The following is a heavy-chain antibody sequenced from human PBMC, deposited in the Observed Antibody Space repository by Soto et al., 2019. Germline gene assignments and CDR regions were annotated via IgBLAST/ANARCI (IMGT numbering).Heavy chain of an antibody. D-gene: IGHD6-13*01. Sequence: KTSETLSLTCAVSGYSISSGYYWGWIRQPPGKGLEWIGSIYHSGSTYYNPSLKSRVTISADTSKNQFSLKLSSVTAADTAVYYCARGSSWYLSLAPANRMWFDPWGQGTLVTVSS. J-gene: IGHJ5*02. V-gene: IGHV4-38-2*01. CDR2: IYHSGST. CDR3: ARGSSWYLSLAPANRMWFDP. CDR1: GYSISSGYY.